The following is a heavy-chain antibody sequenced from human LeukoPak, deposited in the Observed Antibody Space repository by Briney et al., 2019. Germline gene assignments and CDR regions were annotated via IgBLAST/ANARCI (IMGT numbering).Heavy chain of an antibody. CDR2: MRYDGSNK. Sequence: GGSLRLSCAASGFTFSSYGMHWVRQAPGKGLEWVAFMRYDGSNKYYADSVKGRFTISRDNSKNTLYLQMNSLRAEDTAVYYCAKDKVGWLQHTYFDYWGQGTLVTVSS. CDR3: AKDKVGWLQHTYFDY. CDR1: GFTFSSYG. J-gene: IGHJ4*02. D-gene: IGHD5-24*01. V-gene: IGHV3-30*02.